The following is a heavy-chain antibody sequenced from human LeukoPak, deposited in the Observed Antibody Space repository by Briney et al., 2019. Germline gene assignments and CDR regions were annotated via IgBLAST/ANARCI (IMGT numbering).Heavy chain of an antibody. CDR1: GFTFSSYA. V-gene: IGHV3-23*01. CDR3: AKDPSGGDWNWFDP. D-gene: IGHD2-21*02. J-gene: IGHJ5*02. Sequence: GGSLRLSCAASGFTFSSYAMSWVRQAPGKGLEWVSAISGSGGSTYYADSVKGRFTISRDNSKNTLYLQMNGLRAEDTAVYYCAKDPSGGDWNWFDPWGQGTLVTVSS. CDR2: ISGSGGST.